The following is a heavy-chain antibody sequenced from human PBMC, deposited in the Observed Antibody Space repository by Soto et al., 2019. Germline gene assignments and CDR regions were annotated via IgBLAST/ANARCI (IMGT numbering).Heavy chain of an antibody. V-gene: IGHV4-34*01. Sequence: SETLSLTCAVSGGSFSGYYWSWVRQPPGKGLEWIGDINHTGGSNYNPSLKSRVMISVDTAKTQFSLNVTSVTAADTAVYYCAREVGYYSATRRNLYFDYWGPGTPVTVSS. CDR3: AREVGYYSATRRNLYFDY. CDR2: INHTGGS. J-gene: IGHJ4*02. CDR1: GGSFSGYY. D-gene: IGHD2-2*01.